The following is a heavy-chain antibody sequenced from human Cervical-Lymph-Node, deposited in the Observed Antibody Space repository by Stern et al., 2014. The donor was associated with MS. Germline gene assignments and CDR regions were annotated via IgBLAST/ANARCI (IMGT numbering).Heavy chain of an antibody. CDR2: IYWDDDK. V-gene: IGHV2-5*02. CDR3: AHSDMIAYGSYFGDNYFDY. Sequence: QITLKESGPAEVKPTETLTLTCSFSGFSLTTSGGGVGWIRQSPGKALEWLAVIYWDDDKHFSPSLKSRLTIVKDTSTNQVLLTLTNVDPLDTATYYCAHSDMIAYGSYFGDNYFDYWGQGTLVTVSS. J-gene: IGHJ4*02. CDR1: GFSLTTSGGG. D-gene: IGHD3-10*01.